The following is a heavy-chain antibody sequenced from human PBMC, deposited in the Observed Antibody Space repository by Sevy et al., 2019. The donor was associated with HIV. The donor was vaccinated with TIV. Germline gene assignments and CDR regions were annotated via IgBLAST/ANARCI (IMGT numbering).Heavy chain of an antibody. CDR3: ARETYYYARSGYSNAFDI. V-gene: IGHV4-59*01. CDR1: GGSISSYY. CDR2: IHYSGST. Sequence: SETLSLTCTVSGGSISSYYWSWIRQPPGKELEWIGYIHYSGSTNYNPSLKSRVTISVDTSKNQFSLKLSSVTAADTAVYYCARETYYYARSGYSNAFDIWGQGTMVTVSS. D-gene: IGHD3-22*01. J-gene: IGHJ3*02.